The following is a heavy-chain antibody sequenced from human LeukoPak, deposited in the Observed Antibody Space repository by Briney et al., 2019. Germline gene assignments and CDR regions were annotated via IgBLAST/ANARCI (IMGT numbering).Heavy chain of an antibody. CDR3: AKWGSSWYHGMDV. Sequence: PSQTLSLTCTVSGGSISSGGYYWSWIRQHPGKGLEWIGYIYYSGSTYYNPSLKSRVTISVDTSKNQFSLKLSSVTAADTAVYYCAKWGSSWYHGMDVWGQGTTVTVSS. D-gene: IGHD6-13*01. V-gene: IGHV4-31*03. CDR2: IYYSGST. J-gene: IGHJ6*02. CDR1: GGSISSGGYY.